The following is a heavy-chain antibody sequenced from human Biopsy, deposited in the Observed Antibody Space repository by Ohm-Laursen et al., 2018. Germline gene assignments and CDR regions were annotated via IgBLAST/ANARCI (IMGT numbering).Heavy chain of an antibody. CDR3: ARQGSGSRSFDY. D-gene: IGHD2-15*01. Sequence: SDTLSLTCTVSGDSINSYYWSWIRQAPGKGLEWIGFISNSGNTNYNPSLKSRVTISADTSKNQFSLTLGSVTVADTAVFYCARQGSGSRSFDYWGQGSLVTVSS. CDR1: GDSINSYY. CDR2: ISNSGNT. J-gene: IGHJ4*02. V-gene: IGHV4-59*08.